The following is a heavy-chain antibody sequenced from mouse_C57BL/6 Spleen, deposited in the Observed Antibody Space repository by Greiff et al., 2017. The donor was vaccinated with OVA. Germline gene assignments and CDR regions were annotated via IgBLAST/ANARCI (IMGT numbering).Heavy chain of an antibody. CDR3: ARSGGYDGYRMRYFDY. V-gene: IGHV1-72*01. Sequence: QVQLQQPGAELVKPGASVKLSCKASGYTFTSYWMHWVKQRPGRGLEWIGRIDPNSGGTKYNEKFKSKATLTVAKPSSTAYMQLSSLTSEDSAVYYGARSGGYDGYRMRYFDYWGQGTTLTVSS. CDR2: IDPNSGGT. CDR1: GYTFTSYW. D-gene: IGHD2-3*01. J-gene: IGHJ2*01.